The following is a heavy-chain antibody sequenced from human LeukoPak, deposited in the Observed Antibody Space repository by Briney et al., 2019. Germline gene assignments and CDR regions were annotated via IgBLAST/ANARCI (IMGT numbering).Heavy chain of an antibody. CDR2: INWNSGNI. V-gene: IGHV3-9*03. CDR3: AKGSDSSGAYYFDY. CDR1: GFTFDDYA. J-gene: IGHJ4*02. Sequence: GGSLRLSCPASGFTFDDYAMHWVRQAPGKGLEWVAGINWNSGNIGYADSVMGRFTISRDNAKNSVYLQMNSLRAEDMALYYCAKGSDSSGAYYFDYWGQGTLVTVSS. D-gene: IGHD3-22*01.